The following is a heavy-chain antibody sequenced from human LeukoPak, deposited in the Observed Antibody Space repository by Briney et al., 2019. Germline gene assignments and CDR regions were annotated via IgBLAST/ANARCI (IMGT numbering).Heavy chain of an antibody. CDR3: ARDQGLLRFLDGYMDV. D-gene: IGHD3-3*01. CDR2: INPNSGGT. V-gene: IGHV1-2*04. Sequence: ASVNVSCKASGYTFTGYYMHWVRQAPGQGLEWMGWINPNSGGTNYAQKFQGWVTMTRDTSISTAYMELSSLRSEDTAVYYCARDQGLLRFLDGYMDVWGKGTTVTVSS. J-gene: IGHJ6*03. CDR1: GYTFTGYY.